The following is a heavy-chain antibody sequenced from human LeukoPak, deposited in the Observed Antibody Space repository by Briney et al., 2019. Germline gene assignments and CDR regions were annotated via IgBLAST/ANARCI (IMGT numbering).Heavy chain of an antibody. J-gene: IGHJ4*02. Sequence: GGSLRLSCAASGFTSSSYSMNWVRQAPGKGLEWVSSISSSSSYIYYADSVKGRFTISRDNAKNSLYLQMNSLRAEDTAVYYCARDGESLWYGDYWGQGTLVTVSS. CDR3: ARDGESLWYGDY. CDR1: GFTSSSYS. CDR2: ISSSSSYI. V-gene: IGHV3-21*01. D-gene: IGHD3-10*01.